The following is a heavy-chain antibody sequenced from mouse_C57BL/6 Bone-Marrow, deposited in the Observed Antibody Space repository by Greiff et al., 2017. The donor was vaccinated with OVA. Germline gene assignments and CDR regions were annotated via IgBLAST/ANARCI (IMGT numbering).Heavy chain of an antibody. D-gene: IGHD2-4*01. V-gene: IGHV14-4*01. CDR1: GFNINDDY. CDR2: IDPENGDT. Sequence: EVQLQQSGAELVRPGASVKLSCTASGFNINDDYMHWVKQRPEQGLEWIGWIDPENGDTEYASKFQGKATITADKSSNTTYLQLSSLTSEDTAVYYCTPMITTGYYYAMDYWGQGTSVTVSS. J-gene: IGHJ4*01. CDR3: TPMITTGYYYAMDY.